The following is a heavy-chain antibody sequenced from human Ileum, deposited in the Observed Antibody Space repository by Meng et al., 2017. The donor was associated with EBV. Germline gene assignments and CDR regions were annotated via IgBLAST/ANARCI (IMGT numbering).Heavy chain of an antibody. CDR3: LRGSGGSV. V-gene: IGHV4-4*02. J-gene: IGHJ1*01. CDR1: GDSITNHNW. CDR2: IPHRGSS. D-gene: IGHD3-10*01. Sequence: QVQLRNAGPALVNPSWTLSLTCAVSGDSITNHNWWAWVRQPPGKGLEWIGEIPHRGSSAYNPSLKSRVSMSIDKSKNQFSLKLTSVTAADTAVYHCLRGSGGSVWGQGTLVTVSS.